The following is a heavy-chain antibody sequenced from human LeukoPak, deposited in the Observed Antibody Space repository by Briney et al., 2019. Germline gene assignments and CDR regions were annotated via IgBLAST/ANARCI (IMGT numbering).Heavy chain of an antibody. D-gene: IGHD1-26*01. CDR3: ARDAEWELLPYYFDY. Sequence: VKVSCKASGYTFTSYGISWVRQAPGQGLEWMGWISAYNGNTNYAQKLQGRVTMTTDTSTSTAYMELRSLRSDDTAVYYCARDAEWELLPYYFDYWGQGTLVTVSS. V-gene: IGHV1-18*01. J-gene: IGHJ4*02. CDR1: GYTFTSYG. CDR2: ISAYNGNT.